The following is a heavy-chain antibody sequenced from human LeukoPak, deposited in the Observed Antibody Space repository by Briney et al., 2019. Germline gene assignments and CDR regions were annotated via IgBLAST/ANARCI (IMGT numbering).Heavy chain of an antibody. V-gene: IGHV3-48*04. J-gene: IGHJ4*02. CDR1: GFTFSSYS. Sequence: AGGSLRLSCTASGFTFSSYSLNWVRQAPGKGLEWVSYISNKGSSSTTYYADSVKGRFTISRDDAQNSLYLQMNSLRADDTAVYYCAKDILAAGLFFDYWGQGILVTVSS. CDR3: AKDILAAGLFFDY. CDR2: ISNKGSSSTT. D-gene: IGHD6-13*01.